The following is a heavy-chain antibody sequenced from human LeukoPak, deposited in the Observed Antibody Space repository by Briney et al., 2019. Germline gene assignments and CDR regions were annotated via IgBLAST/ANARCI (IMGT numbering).Heavy chain of an antibody. CDR3: ASHYDSSGYYYPASYYYYYGMDV. J-gene: IGHJ6*02. CDR1: GFTFSSYG. D-gene: IGHD3-22*01. Sequence: GRSLRLSCAASGFTFSSYGMHWVRQAPGKGLEWVANIKQDGSEKYYVDSVKGRFTISRDNAKNSLYLQMNSLRAEDTAVYYCASHYDSSGYYYPASYYYYYGMDVWGQGTTVTVSS. CDR2: IKQDGSEK. V-gene: IGHV3-7*01.